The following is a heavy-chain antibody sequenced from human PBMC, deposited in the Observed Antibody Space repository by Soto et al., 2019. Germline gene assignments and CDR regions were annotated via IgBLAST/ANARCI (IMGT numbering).Heavy chain of an antibody. Sequence: GGSLRLSCSASGFPFSNYCMHGVRRTPGKGLEWVAVISYDGSHQFYTDSVKGRFTISRDNSKNTLYLQMNSLKTEDTAMYYCAKDPKCCTIGSHFLDNWFDPWGQGTLVTVSS. CDR1: GFPFSNYC. CDR3: AKDPKCCTIGSHFLDNWFDP. CDR2: ISYDGSHQ. V-gene: IGHV3-30*19. J-gene: IGHJ5*02. D-gene: IGHD2-8*01.